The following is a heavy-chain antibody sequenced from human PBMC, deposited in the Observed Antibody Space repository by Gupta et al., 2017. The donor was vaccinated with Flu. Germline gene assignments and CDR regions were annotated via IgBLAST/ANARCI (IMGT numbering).Heavy chain of an antibody. Sequence: QVQLVDSGGGVVQPGWSLRLYCSAYGFSFSSYGMHWVRQAPGKGPEWVAVIWYDGSKNDYADSVKGRFTISRDNSKNILYLQMSSLRAEDTAVYYCARDAYYDFWSGYYTGWLDPWGQGTLVTVSS. D-gene: IGHD3-3*01. CDR1: GFSFSSYG. V-gene: IGHV3-33*01. J-gene: IGHJ5*02. CDR2: IWYDGSKN. CDR3: ARDAYYDFWSGYYTGWLDP.